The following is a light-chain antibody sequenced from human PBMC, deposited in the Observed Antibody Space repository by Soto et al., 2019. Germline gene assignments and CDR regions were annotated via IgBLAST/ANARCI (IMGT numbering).Light chain of an antibody. CDR3: QQYNNWPFS. CDR2: KSS. CDR1: QTISSW. V-gene: IGKV1-5*03. Sequence: DIQMTQSPSTLSGSAGDRVTITCRASQTISSWLAWYQQKPGKAPKLLIYKSSRLESGVPSRFSATGSETDFTLTISRLQSGDSAVYFCQQYNNWPFSFGQGTRLEIK. J-gene: IGKJ5*01.